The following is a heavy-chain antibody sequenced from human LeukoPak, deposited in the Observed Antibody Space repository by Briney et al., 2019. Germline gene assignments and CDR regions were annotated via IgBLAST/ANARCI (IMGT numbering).Heavy chain of an antibody. Sequence: PSETLSLTCTVSGGSISSGNYYWSWIRQHPGKGLEWIGYIYYSGSTNYNPSLKSRVTMSVDTSKNQFSLKLSSVTAADTAVYYCARGFYSSSWNDAFDIWGQGTMVTVSS. D-gene: IGHD6-13*01. CDR1: GGSISSGNYY. CDR2: IYYSGST. CDR3: ARGFYSSSWNDAFDI. V-gene: IGHV4-61*01. J-gene: IGHJ3*02.